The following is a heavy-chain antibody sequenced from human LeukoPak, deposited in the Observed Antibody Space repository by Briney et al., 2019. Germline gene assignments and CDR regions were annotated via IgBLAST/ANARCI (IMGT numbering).Heavy chain of an antibody. J-gene: IGHJ4*02. V-gene: IGHV4-34*01. CDR3: ARPRLQTVTSYFDY. CDR1: GGSFSGYY. Sequence: SETLSLTCAVYGGSFSGYYWSWIRQPPGKGLEWIGEINHSGSTNYNPSLKSRVTISVDTSKNQFSLKLSSVTAADTAVYYCARPRLQTVTSYFDYWGQGTLVTVSS. D-gene: IGHD4-11*01. CDR2: INHSGST.